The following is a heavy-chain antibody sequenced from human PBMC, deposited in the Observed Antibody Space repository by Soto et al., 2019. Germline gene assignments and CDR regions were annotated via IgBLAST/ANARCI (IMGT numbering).Heavy chain of an antibody. CDR2: IDPSDSYT. J-gene: IGHJ6*02. D-gene: IGHD6-6*01. V-gene: IGHV5-10-1*01. CDR1: GYSFTIYC. Sequence: GESLKNSRKGSGYSFTIYCISWVPQMPWKGLEGMGRIDPSDSYTSYSPSFQGHVTISADKSISTAYLQWSSLKASDTAMYYCARDVAALARVYYYYGMDVWGQGTTVTVSS. CDR3: ARDVAALARVYYYYGMDV.